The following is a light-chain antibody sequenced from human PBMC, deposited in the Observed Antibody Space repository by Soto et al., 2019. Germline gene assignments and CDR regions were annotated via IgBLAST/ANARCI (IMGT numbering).Light chain of an antibody. CDR2: GNS. Sequence: QSVLTQPPSVSGAPGQRVTISCTGSSSNIGAGYDVHWYQQLPGTAPKLLIYGNSNRPSRVPDRFSGSKSGTSASLAITGLQAEDETDYYCQSYGSSLSGYVFGTGTKLTVL. J-gene: IGLJ1*01. CDR1: SSNIGAGYD. CDR3: QSYGSSLSGYV. V-gene: IGLV1-40*01.